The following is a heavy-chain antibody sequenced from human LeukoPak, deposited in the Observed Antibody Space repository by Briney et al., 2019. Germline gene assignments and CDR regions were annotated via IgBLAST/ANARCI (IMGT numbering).Heavy chain of an antibody. Sequence: GGSLRLSCTASGFTFSNYAMSWVRQAPGKGLEWFSAITGSGGDTYYSDSVKGRFIISRDSSKNSLYLHMNSLRVEDTAVYYCARDLDDYNDFPPIFQYWGQGTQVIVSS. J-gene: IGHJ1*01. D-gene: IGHD5-24*01. CDR3: ARDLDDYNDFPPIFQY. CDR2: ITGSGGDT. V-gene: IGHV3-23*01. CDR1: GFTFSNYA.